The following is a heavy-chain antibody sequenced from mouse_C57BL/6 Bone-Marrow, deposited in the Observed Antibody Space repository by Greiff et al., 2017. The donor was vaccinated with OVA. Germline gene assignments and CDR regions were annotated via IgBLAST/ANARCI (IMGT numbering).Heavy chain of an antibody. Sequence: DVKLQESGPGLVKPSQTVFLTCTVTGISITTGNYRWSWIRQFPGNKLEWIGYIYYSGTITYNPSLTSRTTITRDTPKNQFFLEMNSLTAEDTATYYCARDDGSSPFAYWGQGTLVTVSA. V-gene: IGHV3-5*01. CDR2: IYYSGTI. J-gene: IGHJ3*01. D-gene: IGHD1-1*01. CDR3: ARDDGSSPFAY. CDR1: GISITTGNYR.